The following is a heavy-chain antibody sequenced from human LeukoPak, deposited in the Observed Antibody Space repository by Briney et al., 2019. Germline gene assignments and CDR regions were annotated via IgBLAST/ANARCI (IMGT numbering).Heavy chain of an antibody. CDR2: ISGSGGST. J-gene: IGHJ4*02. D-gene: IGHD6-6*01. Sequence: GGTLRLSCAASGFTFSSYGMSWVRQAPGKGLEWVSAISGSGGSTYYADSVKGRFTISRDNSKNTLYLQMNSLRAEDTAVYYCAKSIAARRYYFDYWGQGTLVTVSS. CDR1: GFTFSSYG. CDR3: AKSIAARRYYFDY. V-gene: IGHV3-23*01.